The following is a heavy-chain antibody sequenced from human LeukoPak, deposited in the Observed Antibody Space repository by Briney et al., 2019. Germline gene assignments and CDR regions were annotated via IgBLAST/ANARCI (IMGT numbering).Heavy chain of an antibody. CDR2: IIPIFGTA. J-gene: IGHJ4*02. D-gene: IGHD7-27*01. Sequence: GSSVKVSCKASGGTFSSYAISWVRQAPGQGLEWMGGIIPIFGTANYAQKFQGRVTITADESTSTAYMELSRLRSDDTAVYYCARDISSGGSGDQAEDYWGQGTLVTVSS. V-gene: IGHV1-69*01. CDR3: ARDISSGGSGDQAEDY. CDR1: GGTFSSYA.